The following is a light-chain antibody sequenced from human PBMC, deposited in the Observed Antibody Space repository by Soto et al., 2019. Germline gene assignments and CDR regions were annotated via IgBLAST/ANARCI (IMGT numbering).Light chain of an antibody. CDR2: GAS. CDR1: QSVSSSY. V-gene: IGKV3-20*01. CDR3: QQYNNWPTVT. Sequence: IVLTQCPGTLSLSPGERATLSCGASQSVSSSYLAWYQQKPGQAPRLATYGASSRATGSPDRFSGSGCGTEFTLTISSLQSEDFAVYYCQQYNNWPTVTFGQGTRLEIK. J-gene: IGKJ5*01.